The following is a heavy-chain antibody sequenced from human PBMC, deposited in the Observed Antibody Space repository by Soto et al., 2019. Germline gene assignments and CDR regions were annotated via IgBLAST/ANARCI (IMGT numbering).Heavy chain of an antibody. CDR1: GFTFSSYG. Sequence: VQLVESGGGVVQPGRSLRLSCAASGFTFSSYGMHWVRQAPGKGLEWVAVISYDGSNKYYADSVKGRFTISRDNSKNTLYLQMNSLRAEDTAVYYCAKRVDYWGQGTLVTVSS. CDR2: ISYDGSNK. D-gene: IGHD6-13*01. CDR3: AKRVDY. J-gene: IGHJ4*02. V-gene: IGHV3-30*18.